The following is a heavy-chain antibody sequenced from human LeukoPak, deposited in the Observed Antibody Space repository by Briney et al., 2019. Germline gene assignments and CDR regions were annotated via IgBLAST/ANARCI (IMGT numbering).Heavy chain of an antibody. CDR1: GFTYSSYS. V-gene: IGHV3-21*01. D-gene: IGHD2-2*03. J-gene: IGHJ4*02. CDR3: ARDLHGSPDW. CDR2: ISTSGSFI. Sequence: GGSLRLSCAASGFTYSSYSMHWVRQAPGKGLEWVSSISTSGSFIYYADSLKGRFTISRDNARNSLYQQMNSLRAEDTAVCYCARDLHGSPDWWGQGTLVTVSS.